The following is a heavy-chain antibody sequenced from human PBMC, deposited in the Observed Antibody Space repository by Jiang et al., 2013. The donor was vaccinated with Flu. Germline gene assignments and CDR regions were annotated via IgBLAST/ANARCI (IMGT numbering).Heavy chain of an antibody. J-gene: IGHJ5*02. D-gene: IGHD6-13*01. CDR3: ARGPASYSSRKVDWFDP. Sequence: GAEVKKPGASVKVSCKASGYTFTSYAMHWVRQAPGQRLEWMGWINAGNGNTKYSQKFQGRVTITRDTSASTAYMELSSLRSEDTAVYYCARGPASYSSRKVDWFDPGAREPWSPSPQ. CDR1: GYTFTSYA. CDR2: INAGNGNT. V-gene: IGHV1-3*01.